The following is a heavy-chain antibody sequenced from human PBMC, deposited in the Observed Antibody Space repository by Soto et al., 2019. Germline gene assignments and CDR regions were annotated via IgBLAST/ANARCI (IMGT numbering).Heavy chain of an antibody. CDR2: MNPNSANT. V-gene: IGHV1-8*01. CDR1: GYTITSYD. CDR3: ARDRGYSGYDLEGYYFDY. Sequence: ASVKLSCKASGYTITSYDINWVRQATKQGLEWMGWMNPNSANTGYAQKFQGRVTITADKSTSTAYMELSSLRSEDTAVYYCARDRGYSGYDLEGYYFDYWGQGTLVTVSS. D-gene: IGHD5-12*01. J-gene: IGHJ4*02.